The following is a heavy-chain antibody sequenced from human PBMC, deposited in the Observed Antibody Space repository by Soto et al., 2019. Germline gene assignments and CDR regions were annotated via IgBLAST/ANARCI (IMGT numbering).Heavy chain of an antibody. CDR1: GFTPTTTP. CDR2: ISGTASRT. V-gene: IGHV3-23*01. J-gene: IGHJ5*02. D-gene: IGHD1-26*01. Sequence: PGGSLRLSCAGSGFTPTTTPLSWVRQPPGKGLEWVTTISGTASRTYYADSVKGRFTISRDNSKNTLYLQMNSLRAEDTAVYYCAKPLGAPDFGFDPWGQGTLVTVSS. CDR3: AKPLGAPDFGFDP.